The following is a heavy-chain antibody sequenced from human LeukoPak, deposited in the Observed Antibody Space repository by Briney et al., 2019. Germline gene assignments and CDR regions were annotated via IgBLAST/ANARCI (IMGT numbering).Heavy chain of an antibody. CDR1: GGSISSSSYY. CDR3: ARRVRDLARWLQRNPYYYYMDV. V-gene: IGHV4-39*07. J-gene: IGHJ6*03. D-gene: IGHD5-24*01. Sequence: SETLSLTCTVSGGSISSSSYYWGWIRQPPGKGLEWIGGINHSGSTNYNPSLKSRVTISVDTSKNQFSLKLSSVTAADTAVYYCARRVRDLARWLQRNPYYYYMDVWGKGTTVTISS. CDR2: INHSGST.